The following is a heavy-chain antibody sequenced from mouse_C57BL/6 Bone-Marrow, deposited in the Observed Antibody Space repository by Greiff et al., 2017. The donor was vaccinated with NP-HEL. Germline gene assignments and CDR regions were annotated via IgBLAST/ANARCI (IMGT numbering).Heavy chain of an antibody. J-gene: IGHJ3*01. CDR2: ISSGGDYI. D-gene: IGHD2-3*01. CDR3: TSPDGYYLAWFAY. Sequence: EVMLVESGEGLVKPGGSLKLSCAASGFTFSSYAMSWVRQTPEKRLEWVAYISSGGDYIYYADTVKGRFTISRDKARNTLDLQMSSLRSEDTAMYYCTSPDGYYLAWFAYWGQGTLVTVSA. V-gene: IGHV5-9-1*02. CDR1: GFTFSSYA.